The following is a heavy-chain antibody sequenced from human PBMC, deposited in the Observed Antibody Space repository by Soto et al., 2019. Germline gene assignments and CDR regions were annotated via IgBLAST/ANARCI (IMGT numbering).Heavy chain of an antibody. V-gene: IGHV3-73*01. D-gene: IGHD6-13*01. Sequence: PGGSLRLSCAASGFSFSGSPMYWVRQASGKGLEWVGRIRSKANNYATAYAASVKGRFTISRDDSKNTAYLQMNSLKTEDTAVYYCTAADVGPGWFDPWGQGTLVTVSS. CDR1: GFSFSGSP. CDR3: TAADVGPGWFDP. CDR2: IRSKANNYAT. J-gene: IGHJ5*02.